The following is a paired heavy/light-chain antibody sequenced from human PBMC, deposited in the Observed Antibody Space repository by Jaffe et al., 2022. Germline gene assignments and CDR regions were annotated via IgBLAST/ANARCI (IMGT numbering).Light chain of an antibody. CDR2: RNN. CDR1: SSNIRSNS. J-gene: IGLJ7*01. CDR3: AAWDDSLSGPV. V-gene: IGLV1-47*01. Sequence: QSVLTQPPSASGTPGQRVTISCSGSSSNIRSNSVYWYQQLPGTAPKLLIYRNNQRPSGVPDRFSGSKSGTSASLAISGLRSEDEADYYCAAWDDSLSGPVFGGGTQLTVL.
Heavy chain of an antibody. D-gene: IGHD3-22*01. Sequence: QITLKESGPTLVKPTQTLTLTCTFSGFSLSTSGVGVGWIRQPPGKALEWLALIYWDDDKRYSPSLKSRLTITKDTSKNQVVLTMTNMDPVDTATYYCAHLLNYYDSSGYYNYFDYWGQGTLVTVSS. V-gene: IGHV2-5*02. CDR2: IYWDDDK. CDR1: GFSLSTSGVG. CDR3: AHLLNYYDSSGYYNYFDY. J-gene: IGHJ4*02.